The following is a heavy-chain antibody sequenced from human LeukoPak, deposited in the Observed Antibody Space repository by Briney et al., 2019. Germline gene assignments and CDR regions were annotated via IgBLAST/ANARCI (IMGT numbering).Heavy chain of an antibody. CDR3: ARSYDFWSGSPSRAWFDP. V-gene: IGHV1-46*03. D-gene: IGHD3-3*01. Sequence: GASVKVSCKASGYTFTSYYMHWVRQAPGQGLEWMGIINPSGGSTSYAQKFRGRVTMTRDTSTSTVYMELSSLRSEDTAVYYCARSYDFWSGSPSRAWFDPWGQGTLVTVSS. J-gene: IGHJ5*02. CDR1: GYTFTSYY. CDR2: INPSGGST.